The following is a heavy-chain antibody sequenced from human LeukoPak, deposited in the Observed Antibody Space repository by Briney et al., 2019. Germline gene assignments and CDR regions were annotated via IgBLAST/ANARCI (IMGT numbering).Heavy chain of an antibody. V-gene: IGHV4-59*01. Sequence: PSETLSLTCTVSGGSISSYYWSWIRQPPGKGLEWIGYIYYSGSTNYNPSLKSRVTISVDTSKNQFSLKLSSVTAADTAVYYCARNWREESFGESDSNWFDPWGQGTLVTVSS. J-gene: IGHJ5*02. CDR2: IYYSGST. CDR1: GGSISSYY. CDR3: ARNWREESFGESDSNWFDP. D-gene: IGHD3-10*01.